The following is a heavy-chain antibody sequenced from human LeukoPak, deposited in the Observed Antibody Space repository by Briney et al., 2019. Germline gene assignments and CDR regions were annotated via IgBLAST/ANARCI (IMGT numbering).Heavy chain of an antibody. D-gene: IGHD6-6*01. J-gene: IGHJ4*02. V-gene: IGHV1-69*05. CDR1: GGTFSSYA. CDR2: IIPIFGTA. CDR3: ARDEYSSSSPDN. Sequence: SVKVSCKASGGTFSSYAISWVRQAPGQGLEWMGRIIPIFGTANYAQKFQGRVTITTDESTSTAYMELSSLRSEDTAVYYCARDEYSSSSPDNWGQGTLVTVSS.